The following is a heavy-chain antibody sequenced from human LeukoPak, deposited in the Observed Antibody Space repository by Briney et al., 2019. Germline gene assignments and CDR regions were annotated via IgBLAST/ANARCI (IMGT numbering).Heavy chain of an antibody. J-gene: IGHJ4*02. Sequence: GGSLRLSCAASGFTFSSYAMHWVRQAPGKGLEWVAVISYDGSNKYYADSVKGRFTISRDNSKNTLYLQMNSLRAEDTAVYYCARDQTPSGIAAAATDYWGQGTLVTVSS. CDR2: ISYDGSNK. V-gene: IGHV3-30-3*01. CDR1: GFTFSSYA. CDR3: ARDQTPSGIAAAATDY. D-gene: IGHD6-13*01.